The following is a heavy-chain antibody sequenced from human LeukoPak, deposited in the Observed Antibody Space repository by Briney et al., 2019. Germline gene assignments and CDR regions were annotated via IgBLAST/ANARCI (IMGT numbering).Heavy chain of an antibody. Sequence: GGSLRLSCAVSGITLSNYGMSWVRQAPGKGLEWVAGISASGGGTNYADSVKGRFTISRDNPKNTLYLQMNSLRAEDTAVYFCAKRGVVIRVILVGFHKEAYYFDSWGQGTLVTVSS. J-gene: IGHJ4*02. CDR3: AKRGVVIRVILVGFHKEAYYFDS. D-gene: IGHD3-22*01. V-gene: IGHV3-23*01. CDR1: GITLSNYG. CDR2: ISASGGGT.